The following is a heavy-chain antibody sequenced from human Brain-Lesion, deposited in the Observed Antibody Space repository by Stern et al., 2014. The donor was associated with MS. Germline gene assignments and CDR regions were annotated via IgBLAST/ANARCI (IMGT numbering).Heavy chain of an antibody. V-gene: IGHV1-2*02. CDR2: INPKSGGT. Sequence: VQLVESGAEVKKPGASVKVSCKASGYTFTGYYMHWVRQAPGQGLEWMGWINPKSGGTNYAQKFPGRVTMARATSINKAYLELSRLRSDDTAVYYCAPYYYDSPGYNDFWGQGTLVTVSS. CDR3: APYYYDSPGYNDF. D-gene: IGHD3-22*01. CDR1: GYTFTGYY. J-gene: IGHJ4*02.